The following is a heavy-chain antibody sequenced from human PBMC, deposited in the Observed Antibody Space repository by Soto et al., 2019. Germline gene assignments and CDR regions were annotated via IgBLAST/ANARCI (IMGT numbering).Heavy chain of an antibody. J-gene: IGHJ5*02. CDR3: ARNPCSSTSCYPAWFDP. V-gene: IGHV1-46*01. CDR1: GYTFTSYY. Sequence: ASVKVSCKASGYTFTSYYMHWVRQAPGQGLEWMGIINPSGGSTSYAQKFQGRVTMTRDTSTSTVYMELSSLRSEDTAVYHCARNPCSSTSCYPAWFDPWGQGTLVTVSS. CDR2: INPSGGST. D-gene: IGHD2-2*01.